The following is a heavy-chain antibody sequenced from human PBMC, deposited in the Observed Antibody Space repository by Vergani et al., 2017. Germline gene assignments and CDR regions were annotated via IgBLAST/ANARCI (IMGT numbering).Heavy chain of an antibody. CDR2: ISYDGSNK. J-gene: IGHJ6*03. CDR3: ARDGSSSWNYYYYYMDV. D-gene: IGHD6-13*01. CDR1: GFTFSSYA. Sequence: QVQLVESGGGVVQPGRSLRLSCAASGFTFSSYAMHWVRQAPGKGLEWVAVISYDGSNKYYADSVKGRFTISRDNSKNTLYLQMNSLRAEDTAVYYCARDGSSSWNYYYYYMDVWGKGPRSPSP. V-gene: IGHV3-30-3*01.